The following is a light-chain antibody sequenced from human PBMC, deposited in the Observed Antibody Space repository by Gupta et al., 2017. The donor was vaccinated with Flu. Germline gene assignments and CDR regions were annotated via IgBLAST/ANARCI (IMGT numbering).Light chain of an antibody. CDR2: WAS. Sequence: DIVLTQSPDSLAVCLGERATINCKPSQSVLYSSNNKNYLAWYQQKPGQPPKLLIYWASTRESGVPDRFSGSGSGTDFTLTISSLQAEDVAVYYCQQYYSTPPTFGQGTKVEIK. V-gene: IGKV4-1*01. J-gene: IGKJ1*01. CDR3: QQYYSTPPT. CDR1: QSVLYSSNNKNY.